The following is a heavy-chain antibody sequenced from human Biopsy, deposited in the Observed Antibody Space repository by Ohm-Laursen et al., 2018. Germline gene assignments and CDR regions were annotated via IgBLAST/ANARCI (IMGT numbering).Heavy chain of an antibody. J-gene: IGHJ4*02. V-gene: IGHV3-30*18. D-gene: IGHD7-27*01. Sequence: SLRLSCAASGFSFSSYGMHWVRQAPGKGLEWVAGISDEGRNKYYVDSVKGRFSISRDKSKNTLYLQMNNLGAEDTAVFYCAKDLRNNNWGVENWGQGTLVTVSS. CDR1: GFSFSSYG. CDR2: ISDEGRNK. CDR3: AKDLRNNNWGVEN.